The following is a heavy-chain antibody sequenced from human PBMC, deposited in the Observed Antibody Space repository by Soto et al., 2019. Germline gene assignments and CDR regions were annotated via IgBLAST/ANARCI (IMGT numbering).Heavy chain of an antibody. D-gene: IGHD3-3*01. CDR3: ARVGYDFWSGTYYYYGMDV. CDR1: GGTFSSYA. Sequence: QVQLVQSGAEVKKPGSSVKVSCKASGGTFSSYAISWVRQAPGQGLEWMGGIIPIFGTANYAQKFQGRVTLTADESTSTAYMELSSLRSEDTAVYYCARVGYDFWSGTYYYYGMDVWGQGTTVTVSS. CDR2: IIPIFGTA. V-gene: IGHV1-69*01. J-gene: IGHJ6*02.